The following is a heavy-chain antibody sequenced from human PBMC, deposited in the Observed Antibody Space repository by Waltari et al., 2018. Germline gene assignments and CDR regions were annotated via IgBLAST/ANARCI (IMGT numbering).Heavy chain of an antibody. CDR1: GYTLTELS. D-gene: IGHD6-13*01. V-gene: IGHV1-24*01. Sequence: QVQLVQSGAEVKKPGASVKVSCKVSGYTLTELSMHWVRQAPGKGLEWMGGVDPEDGETIYAQKFQGRVTMTEDTSTDTAYMELSSLRSEDTAVYYCATAPKYSSSWYRYFQHWGQGTLVTVSS. CDR3: ATAPKYSSSWYRYFQH. CDR2: VDPEDGET. J-gene: IGHJ1*01.